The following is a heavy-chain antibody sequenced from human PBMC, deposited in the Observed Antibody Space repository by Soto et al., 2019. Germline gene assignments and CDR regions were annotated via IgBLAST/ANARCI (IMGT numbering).Heavy chain of an antibody. D-gene: IGHD6-6*01. J-gene: IGHJ6*02. Sequence: QITLKESGPTLVKPTQTLTLTCTFSGFSLSTSGVGVGWIRQPPGKALEWLALIYWDDDKRYSPSLKSRLTIXXDXSXXQVVLTMTNMDPVDTATYYCAHSSPDGYYYYGMDVWGQGTTVTVSS. CDR3: AHSSPDGYYYYGMDV. V-gene: IGHV2-5*02. CDR1: GFSLSTSGVG. CDR2: IYWDDDK.